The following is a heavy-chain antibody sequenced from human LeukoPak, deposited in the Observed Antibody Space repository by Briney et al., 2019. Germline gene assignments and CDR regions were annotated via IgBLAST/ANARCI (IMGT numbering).Heavy chain of an antibody. J-gene: IGHJ6*02. CDR1: GFTFSNYA. V-gene: IGHV3-23*01. CDR3: ATSWGPDTSAFRWGRDGMDV. Sequence: GSLRLSCVVSGFTFSNYAMSWVRPAPGKGLEWVSAISKSGDHTYYAASAKGRFTLYRDNSKNTQYLQMNSLRAEDTAVYYCATSWGPDTSAFRWGRDGMDVWGQGTTVIVS. D-gene: IGHD3-16*01. CDR2: ISKSGDHT.